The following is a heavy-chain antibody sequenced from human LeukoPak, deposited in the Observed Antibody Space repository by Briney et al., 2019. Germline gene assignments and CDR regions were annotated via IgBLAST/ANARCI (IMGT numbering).Heavy chain of an antibody. Sequence: PGGSLRLSCEVSGFTFSTYGMHWVRQAPGRGLEWVAVISNDGYTQYYADSVKGRFTISRDNSKNALFLQMNSLRAEDTAVYYCSKDWGEYYYGSGSYYNSDGYWGQGTLVTVSS. J-gene: IGHJ4*02. D-gene: IGHD3-10*01. CDR3: SKDWGEYYYGSGSYYNSDGY. CDR2: ISNDGYTQ. CDR1: GFTFSTYG. V-gene: IGHV3-30*18.